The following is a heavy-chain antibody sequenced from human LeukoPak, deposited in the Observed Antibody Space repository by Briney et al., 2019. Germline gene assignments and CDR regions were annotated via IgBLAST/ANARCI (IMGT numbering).Heavy chain of an antibody. CDR3: ARGPYNWNNDYYYYMDV. V-gene: IGHV1-8*03. CDR1: GYTFTSYD. Sequence: GASVKLSCKASGYTFTSYDINWVRQATGQGLEWMGWVNPNSGNTGYAQTFQGRVTITRNTSISTAYMELSSLRSEDAAVYYCARGPYNWNNDYYYYMDVWGKGTTVTVSS. CDR2: VNPNSGNT. J-gene: IGHJ6*03. D-gene: IGHD1/OR15-1a*01.